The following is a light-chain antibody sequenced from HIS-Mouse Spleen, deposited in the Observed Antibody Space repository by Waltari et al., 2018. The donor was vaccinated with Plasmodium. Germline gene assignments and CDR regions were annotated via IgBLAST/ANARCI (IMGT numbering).Light chain of an antibody. CDR1: SGSVSTSYY. CDR2: STN. CDR3: VLYMGSGNRV. J-gene: IGLJ2*01. V-gene: IGLV8-61*01. Sequence: QTVVTQEPSFSVSPGGTVTLTCGLSSGSVSTSYYPSWYQQTPGQAPRTLIYSTNTRSSGVPDRVSGSILGKKAARTITGAQSDDESDYYCVLYMGSGNRVFGGGTKLTVL.